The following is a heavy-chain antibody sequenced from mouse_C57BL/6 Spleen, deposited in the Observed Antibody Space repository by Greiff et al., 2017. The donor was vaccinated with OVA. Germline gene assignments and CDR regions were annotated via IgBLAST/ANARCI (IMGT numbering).Heavy chain of an antibody. J-gene: IGHJ3*01. CDR2: IDPETGGT. CDR3: TRWGYYGSSPWFAY. V-gene: IGHV1-15*01. D-gene: IGHD1-1*01. CDR1: GYTFTDYE. Sequence: VQLQQSGAELVRPGASVTLSCKAPGYTFTDYEMHWVKQTPVHGLEWIGAIDPETGGTAYNQKFKGKAILTADKSSSTAYMELRSLTSEDSAVYYCTRWGYYGSSPWFAYWGQGTLVTVSA.